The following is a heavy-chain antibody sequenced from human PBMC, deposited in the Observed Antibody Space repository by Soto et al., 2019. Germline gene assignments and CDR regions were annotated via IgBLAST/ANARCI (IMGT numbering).Heavy chain of an antibody. D-gene: IGHD4-17*01. Sequence: GGSLRLSCAASGFTFINAWMSWVRQAPGKGLEWVGRIKSKTDGGTTDYAAPVKGRFTISRDDSKNTLSLQMNSLKTEDTAVYYCTTDSPTTVNDYWGQGTLVTVSS. V-gene: IGHV3-15*01. CDR3: TTDSPTTVNDY. CDR1: GFTFINAW. CDR2: IKSKTDGGTT. J-gene: IGHJ4*02.